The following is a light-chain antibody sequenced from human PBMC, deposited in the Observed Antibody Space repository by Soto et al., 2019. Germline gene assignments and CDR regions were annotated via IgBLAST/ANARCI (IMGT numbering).Light chain of an antibody. V-gene: IGLV2-14*01. CDR1: SSDVGGYNY. Sequence: QSVLTQPASVSGSPGQSITISCTGTSSDVGGYNYVFWYQQHPGKAPKVLIYYVSNRPSGVSNRFSGSKSGNTASLTISGLQAEDEADYYCSSYASSSTPLIFGGGTKVTVL. CDR2: YVS. CDR3: SSYASSSTPLI. J-gene: IGLJ2*01.